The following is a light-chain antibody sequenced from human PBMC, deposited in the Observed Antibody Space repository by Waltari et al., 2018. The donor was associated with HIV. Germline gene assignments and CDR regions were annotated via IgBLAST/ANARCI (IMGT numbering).Light chain of an antibody. Sequence: SVLTPPPPASGTPGHRVTIPCSGSRSYTGSNTVNWYQQLPGTAPKLLIYSNNQRPSGVPDRFAGSRSGTSASLAISGLQSEDEADYYCAAWDDSLNGNWVFGGGTKLTVL. CDR1: RSYTGSNT. CDR3: AAWDDSLNGNWV. V-gene: IGLV1-44*01. CDR2: SNN. J-gene: IGLJ3*02.